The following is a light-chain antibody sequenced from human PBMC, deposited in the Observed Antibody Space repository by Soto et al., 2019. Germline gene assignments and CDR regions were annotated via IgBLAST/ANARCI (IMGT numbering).Light chain of an antibody. Sequence: ETVLTQSPATLSLSPGERATLSCRASQSVTTYLAWYRQKPGRAPRLLIYDVSNRATGIPARFSGSGSGTDFTLTTSSLEPEDSAVYYCQQRSNWPPEYTFGQGTKLEI. CDR2: DVS. CDR1: QSVTTY. J-gene: IGKJ2*01. CDR3: QQRSNWPPEYT. V-gene: IGKV3-11*01.